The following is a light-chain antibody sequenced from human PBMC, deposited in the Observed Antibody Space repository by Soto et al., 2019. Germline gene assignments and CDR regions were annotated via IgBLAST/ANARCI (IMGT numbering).Light chain of an antibody. CDR2: SGF. CDR3: QQQSGGLVT. CDR1: QSVNSNY. Sequence: EIVLTQSPGTLSLSPGERATLSCRASQSVNSNYLGWYQQRPGQAPRLLIYSGFRRQGGIPNRFSGSGSGTDFTLTISRLEPEDFAVYYCQQQSGGLVTFGGGTTVDIK. V-gene: IGKV3-20*01. J-gene: IGKJ4*01.